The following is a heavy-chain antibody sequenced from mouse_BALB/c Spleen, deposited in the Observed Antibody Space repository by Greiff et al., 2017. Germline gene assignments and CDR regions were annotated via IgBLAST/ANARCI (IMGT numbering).Heavy chain of an antibody. V-gene: IGHV1-54*01. CDR1: GYAFTNYL. J-gene: IGHJ4*01. CDR2: INPGSGGT. D-gene: IGHD2-1*01. Sequence: QVQLQQSGAELVRPGTSVKVSCKASGYAFTNYLIELVKQRPGQGLEWIGVINPGSGGTNYNEKFKGKATLTADKSSSTAYMQLSSLTSDDSAVYFCARSGNWAMDYWGQGTSVTVSS. CDR3: ARSGNWAMDY.